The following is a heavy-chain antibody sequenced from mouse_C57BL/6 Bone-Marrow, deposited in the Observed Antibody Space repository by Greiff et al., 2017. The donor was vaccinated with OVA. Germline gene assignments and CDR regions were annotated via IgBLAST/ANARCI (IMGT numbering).Heavy chain of an antibody. CDR3: ARPLSPCWYFDV. J-gene: IGHJ1*03. D-gene: IGHD1-1*02. CDR2: ISNGGGST. V-gene: IGHV5-12*01. Sequence: EVKLVESGGGLVQPGGSLKLSCAASGFTFSDYYMYWVRQTPEKRLEWVAYISNGGGSTYYPDTVKGRFTISRDNAKNTLYLQMSRLKSEDTAMYYCARPLSPCWYFDVWGTGTTVTVSS. CDR1: GFTFSDYY.